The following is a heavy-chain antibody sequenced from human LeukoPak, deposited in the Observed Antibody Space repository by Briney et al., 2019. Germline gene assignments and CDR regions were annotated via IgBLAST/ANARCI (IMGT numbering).Heavy chain of an antibody. CDR3: AKRDGYNGY. CDR1: GFAFSSYE. D-gene: IGHD5-24*01. V-gene: IGHV3-48*03. Sequence: GGSLRLSCAASGFAFSSYEMNWVRQAPGRGLEWVSYISSSGSTIYYADSVKGRFTISRDNAKNSLYLQMNSLRAEDTAVYYCAKRDGYNGYWGQGTLVTVSS. CDR2: ISSSGSTI. J-gene: IGHJ4*02.